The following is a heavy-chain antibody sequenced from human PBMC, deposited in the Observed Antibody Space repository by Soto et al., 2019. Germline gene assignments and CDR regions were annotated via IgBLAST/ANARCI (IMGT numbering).Heavy chain of an antibody. V-gene: IGHV3-23*01. CDR1: GFTFSAYA. CDR3: TTGIVVVIPSGMDV. D-gene: IGHD3-22*01. Sequence: GGSLRLSCAASGFTFSAYAMNWVRQTPGKGLQWVSGISDDGVSTFYSDSLSGRFAVSRDNSKNTLYLRMNSLKTEDTAVYYCTTGIVVVIPSGMDVWGQGTTVTVSS. CDR2: ISDDGVST. J-gene: IGHJ6*02.